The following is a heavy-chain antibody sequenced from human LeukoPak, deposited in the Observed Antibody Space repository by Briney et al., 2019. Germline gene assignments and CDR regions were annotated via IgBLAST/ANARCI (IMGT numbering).Heavy chain of an antibody. CDR2: IYTSGST. D-gene: IGHD4-17*01. J-gene: IGHJ5*02. Sequence: PSETLSLTCTVSGGSISSGSYYWSWIRQPAGKGLEWIGRIYTSGSTNYNPSLKSRVTISLDTSKNQFSLKLTSVTAADTAVYYCATLPGGVTTPNPSWGQGTLVTVSS. V-gene: IGHV4-61*02. CDR3: ATLPGGVTTPNPS. CDR1: GGSISSGSYY.